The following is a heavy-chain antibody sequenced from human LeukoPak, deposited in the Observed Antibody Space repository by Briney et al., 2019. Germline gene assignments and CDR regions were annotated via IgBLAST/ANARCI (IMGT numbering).Heavy chain of an antibody. D-gene: IGHD1-7*01. CDR1: GFTVSSNY. CDR3: ASTGSRTSYYGMDV. CDR2: IYSGGST. Sequence: PGGSLRLSCAASGFTVSSNYMSWVRQAPGKGLEWVSGIYSGGSTYYADSVKGRFTISRDNSKNTLYLQMNSLRAEDTAVYYCASTGSRTSYYGMDVWGQGTTVTVSS. J-gene: IGHJ6*02. V-gene: IGHV3-53*01.